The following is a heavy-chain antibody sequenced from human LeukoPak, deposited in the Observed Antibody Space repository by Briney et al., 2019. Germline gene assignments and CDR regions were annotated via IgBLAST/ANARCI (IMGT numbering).Heavy chain of an antibody. CDR2: INYSGST. J-gene: IGHJ4*02. CDR1: GVSISSSTYY. CDR3: ARVPTSDYFDY. Sequence: SETLSLTCTISGVSISSSTYYWGWIRQPPGRGLEWIGTINYSGSTYYSPSLKSRVTISIDASKTQFSLQLSSVTAADTAVYYCARVPTSDYFDYWGQGTLVTVSS. V-gene: IGHV4-39*07.